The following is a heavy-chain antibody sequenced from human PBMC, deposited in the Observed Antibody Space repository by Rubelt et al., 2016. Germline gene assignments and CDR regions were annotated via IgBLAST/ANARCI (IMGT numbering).Heavy chain of an antibody. Sequence: QVQLVQSGAEVKKPGASVKVSCKASGYTFTSYAMHWVRQAPGQRLEWMGWINAGNGNTKYSQKFQGRVTSTGETAASTAYMEMSSLRSEETAGYYCARDEEYYDILTGYLSGMDVWGQGTTVTVSS. CDR3: ARDEEYYDILTGYLSGMDV. J-gene: IGHJ6*02. CDR1: GYTFTSYA. V-gene: IGHV1-3*01. D-gene: IGHD3-9*01. CDR2: INAGNGNT.